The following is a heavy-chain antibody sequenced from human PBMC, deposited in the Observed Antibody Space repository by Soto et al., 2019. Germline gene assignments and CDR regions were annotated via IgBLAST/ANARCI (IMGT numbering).Heavy chain of an antibody. CDR3: GRDCHCITNGCYGYGFDP. D-gene: IGHD2-15*01. J-gene: IGHJ5*02. Sequence: EVQLVESGGGLVQPGGSLRLSCAASGFTFSTYWMHWIRQVPGKGLGWVSRINSDASHTYYADSVKGRFTISRDNAKNPVLLELNTLGAEDTALEYCGRDCHCITNGCYGYGFDPWGQGTMVTVSS. CDR1: GFTFSTYW. V-gene: IGHV3-74*01. CDR2: INSDASHT.